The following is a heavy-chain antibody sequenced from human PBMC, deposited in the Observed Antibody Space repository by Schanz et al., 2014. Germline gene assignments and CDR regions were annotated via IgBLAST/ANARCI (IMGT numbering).Heavy chain of an antibody. J-gene: IGHJ4*02. V-gene: IGHV3-21*01. CDR2: ISDSSSYI. Sequence: VQLVESGGGVVRPGRSLRLSCETSGFTFSNHAMNWVRQAPGKGLEWVSSISDSSSYIYYADSVKGRFTISRDNAKNSLYLQMSSLRAEDTAVYYCARPIYDLWSGSFDYWGQGTLVTVSS. CDR3: ARPIYDLWSGSFDY. D-gene: IGHD3-3*01. CDR1: GFTFSNHA.